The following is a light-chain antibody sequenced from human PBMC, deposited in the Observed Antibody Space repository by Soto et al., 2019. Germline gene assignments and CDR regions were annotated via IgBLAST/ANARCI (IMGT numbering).Light chain of an antibody. J-gene: IGKJ1*01. CDR3: QQYNSFPT. V-gene: IGKV1-5*03. CDR1: QSISSW. CDR2: KAS. Sequence: DIQMTQSPSTLSASVGDRVTITCRASQSISSWLAWYQQKPGKAPKLLIYKASSLESGVPSRFSGSGSGTEVSLTISSLPPDDFATYYCQQYNSFPTFGQGTTVEIK.